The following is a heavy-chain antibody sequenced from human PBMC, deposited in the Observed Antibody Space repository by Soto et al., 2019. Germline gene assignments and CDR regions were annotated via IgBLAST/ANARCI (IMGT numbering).Heavy chain of an antibody. CDR3: AAGQDIVLVPAAINKQQLDRYYFDY. J-gene: IGHJ4*02. Sequence: QMQLVQSGPEVKKPGTSVKVSCKASGFTFTSSAVQWVRQARGQRLEWIGWIVVGSGNTNYAQKFQERVTITRDMSTSTAYMELSSLRSEDTAVYYCAAGQDIVLVPAAINKQQLDRYYFDYWGQGTLVTVSS. V-gene: IGHV1-58*01. CDR1: GFTFTSSA. CDR2: IVVGSGNT. D-gene: IGHD2-2*01.